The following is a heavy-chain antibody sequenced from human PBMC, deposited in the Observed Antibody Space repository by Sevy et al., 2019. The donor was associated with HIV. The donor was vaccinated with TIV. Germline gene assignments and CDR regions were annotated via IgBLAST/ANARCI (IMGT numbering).Heavy chain of an antibody. V-gene: IGHV3-30*18. CDR1: GFTFRTSG. D-gene: IGHD3-10*01. Sequence: GGSLRLSCVTSGFTFRTSGMHWVRQSPGKGLEWVAVISYAEAHKNYADSVKGRFSVSKDKSKNKLYLQMSSLRTEDTPVYYCAKDYSAGITMVRGAYRARGDYFDYWGQGTQVTVSS. CDR3: AKDYSAGITMVRGAYRARGDYFDY. CDR2: ISYAEAHK. J-gene: IGHJ4*02.